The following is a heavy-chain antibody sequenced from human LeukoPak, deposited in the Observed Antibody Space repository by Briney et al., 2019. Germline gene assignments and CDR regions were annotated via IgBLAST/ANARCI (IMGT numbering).Heavy chain of an antibody. CDR2: ISSSGSTI. CDR1: GFTFRDYY. J-gene: IGHJ4*02. CDR3: ALRAVAGTPDS. D-gene: IGHD6-19*01. V-gene: IGHV3-11*01. Sequence: GGSLRLSCAASGFTFRDYYMSWIRQVPGKGREWVSYISSSGSTIYHADSVKSRFTISRDNAKNSLYLQMNSLRAEDTADYYCALRAVAGTPDSWGQGTLVTVSS.